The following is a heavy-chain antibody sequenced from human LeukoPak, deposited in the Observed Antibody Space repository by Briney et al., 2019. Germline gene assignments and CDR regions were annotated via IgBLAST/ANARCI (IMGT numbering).Heavy chain of an antibody. CDR2: IYYSGST. J-gene: IGHJ4*02. Sequence: SETLSLTCTVPGGSISSYYWSWIRQPPGKGLEWIGCIYYSGSTNYNPSLKSRVTISVDTSKNQFSLKLSSVTAADTAVYYCARDYSSSWYRPGGFDYWGQGTLVTVSS. CDR3: ARDYSSSWYRPGGFDY. D-gene: IGHD6-13*01. CDR1: GGSISSYY. V-gene: IGHV4-59*01.